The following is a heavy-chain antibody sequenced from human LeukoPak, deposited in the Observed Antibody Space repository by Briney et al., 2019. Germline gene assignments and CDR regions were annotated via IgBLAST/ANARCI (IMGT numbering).Heavy chain of an antibody. Sequence: ASVKVSCNASGYTFTSYGISWVRQAPGQGLEWMGWISAYNGNTNYAQKLQGRVTMTTDTSTSTAYMELRSLRSDDTAVYYCARADYDILTGYSDDAFDIWGQGTMVTVSS. D-gene: IGHD3-9*01. J-gene: IGHJ3*02. CDR1: GYTFTSYG. V-gene: IGHV1-18*04. CDR2: ISAYNGNT. CDR3: ARADYDILTGYSDDAFDI.